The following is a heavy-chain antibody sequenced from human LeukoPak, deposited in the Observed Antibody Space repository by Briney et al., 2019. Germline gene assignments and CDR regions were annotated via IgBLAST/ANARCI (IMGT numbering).Heavy chain of an antibody. V-gene: IGHV1-18*01. CDR3: ARTGSYYREFDY. Sequence: ASLKVSCKASGYTFTSYGISWVRQAPGQGLEWMGWISAYNGNTNYAQNLQGRVTMTTDTSTRTAYMELKSLRSDDTAVYYCARTGSYYREFDYWGQGTLVTASS. D-gene: IGHD1-26*01. J-gene: IGHJ4*02. CDR1: GYTFTSYG. CDR2: ISAYNGNT.